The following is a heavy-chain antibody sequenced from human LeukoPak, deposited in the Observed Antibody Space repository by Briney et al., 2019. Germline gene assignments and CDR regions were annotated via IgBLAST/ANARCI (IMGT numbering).Heavy chain of an antibody. Sequence: GGSLRLSCAASGFTFTSYAMSWVRQAPGKGLEWLSVINDIGDSTYYADSVKGRFTISRDSSKNTLHLQMNSLRAEDTALYYCARSSVDTAMVIDYWGQGTLVTVSS. V-gene: IGHV3-23*01. CDR2: INDIGDST. CDR3: ARSSVDTAMVIDY. CDR1: GFTFTSYA. D-gene: IGHD5-18*01. J-gene: IGHJ4*02.